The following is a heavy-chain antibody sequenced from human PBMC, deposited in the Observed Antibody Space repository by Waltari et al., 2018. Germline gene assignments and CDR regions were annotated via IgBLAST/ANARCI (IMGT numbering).Heavy chain of an antibody. J-gene: IGHJ4*02. D-gene: IGHD6-13*01. Sequence: VQLQQWGAGLLKPSETLSLTCAVYGGSFSGYYWSWIRQPPGKGLEWIGEINHSGSTNYNPSLKSRVTISVDTSKNQFSLKLSSVTAADTAVYYCARAGIAAAGTYFDYWGQGTLVTVSS. CDR1: GGSFSGYY. CDR3: ARAGIAAAGTYFDY. CDR2: INHSGST. V-gene: IGHV4-34*01.